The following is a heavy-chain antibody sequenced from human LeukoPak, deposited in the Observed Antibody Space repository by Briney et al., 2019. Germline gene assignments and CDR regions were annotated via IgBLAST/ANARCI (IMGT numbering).Heavy chain of an antibody. CDR2: ISHDGSNK. CDR3: AKDRREMATIMDY. Sequence: PGGSLRPSCAAFGFTFSSYGMHWVRQAPGKRLEWVAVISHDGSNKYYADSVKGRFTISRDNSKNTLYLQMNSLRAEDTAVYYCAKDRREMATIMDYWGQGTLVTVSS. CDR1: GFTFSSYG. D-gene: IGHD5-24*01. V-gene: IGHV3-30*18. J-gene: IGHJ4*02.